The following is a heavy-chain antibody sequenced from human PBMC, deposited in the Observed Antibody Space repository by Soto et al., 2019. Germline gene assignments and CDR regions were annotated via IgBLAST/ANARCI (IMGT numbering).Heavy chain of an antibody. Sequence: QVQLVESGGGLVKPGGSLRLSCEGSGFTFSDYYMSWIRQAPGKGLEWISYSSNSGTFTKYADSVKGRFSISRDNTKHVLFLQMNSLRAEDTALYYCASSGDNYNLLDYWGQGTPVTVSS. CDR1: GFTFSDYY. CDR2: SSNSGTFT. J-gene: IGHJ4*02. CDR3: ASSGDNYNLLDY. D-gene: IGHD1-1*01. V-gene: IGHV3-11*06.